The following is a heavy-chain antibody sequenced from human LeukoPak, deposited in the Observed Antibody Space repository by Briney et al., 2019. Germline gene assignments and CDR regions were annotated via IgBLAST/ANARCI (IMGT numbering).Heavy chain of an antibody. CDR3: ARAYRRGVVVTTFHY. D-gene: IGHD3-22*01. V-gene: IGHV4-34*01. J-gene: IGHJ4*02. CDR2: INHSGST. CDR1: GGSFSGYY. Sequence: SETLSLTCAVYGGSFSGYYWSWIRQPPGKGLEWIGEINHSGSTNYNPSLKSRVTISVDTSKNQFSLKLSSVTAADTAVYYCARAYRRGVVVTTFHYWGQGTLVTVSS.